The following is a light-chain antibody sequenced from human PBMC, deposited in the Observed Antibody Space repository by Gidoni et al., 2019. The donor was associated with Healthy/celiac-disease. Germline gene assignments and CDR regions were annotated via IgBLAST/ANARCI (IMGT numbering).Light chain of an antibody. Sequence: IQMTQSPSSLSASVGDRVTITCRAIQSISSSLNWYQQKPGKAPKLLIYAASSLESGVPSRFSGSGSGTDFTLTISSLQPEDFATYYCQQNYSSPHTFGGXTKVEIK. CDR1: QSISSS. CDR2: AAS. CDR3: QQNYSSPHT. V-gene: IGKV1-39*01. J-gene: IGKJ4*01.